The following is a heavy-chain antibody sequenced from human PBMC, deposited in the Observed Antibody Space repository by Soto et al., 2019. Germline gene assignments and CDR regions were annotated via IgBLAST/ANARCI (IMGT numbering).Heavy chain of an antibody. D-gene: IGHD6-19*01. CDR2: IWYDGSNK. CDR3: ARDSSGWYRCGGFDP. J-gene: IGHJ5*02. V-gene: IGHV3-33*01. Sequence: GGSLRLSCAASGFTFSSYGMHWVRQAQGKGLEWVAVIWYDGSNKYYADSVKGRFTISRDNSKNTLYLQMNSLRAEDTAVYYCARDSSGWYRCGGFDPWGQGTLVTVSS. CDR1: GFTFSSYG.